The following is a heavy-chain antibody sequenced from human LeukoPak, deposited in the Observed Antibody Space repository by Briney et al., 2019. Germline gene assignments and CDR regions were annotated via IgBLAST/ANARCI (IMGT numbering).Heavy chain of an antibody. CDR3: ARLTITVTTVDY. Sequence: PSETLSLTCSVSGGSISTYYWSWIRQPAGKGLEWIGRVYRSGDTNYNPSLKSRVTISVDTSKNQFSLRLSSVTAADTAVYYCARLTITVTTVDYWGQGTLVTVSS. J-gene: IGHJ4*02. CDR2: VYRSGDT. CDR1: GGSISTYY. D-gene: IGHD4-17*01. V-gene: IGHV4-4*07.